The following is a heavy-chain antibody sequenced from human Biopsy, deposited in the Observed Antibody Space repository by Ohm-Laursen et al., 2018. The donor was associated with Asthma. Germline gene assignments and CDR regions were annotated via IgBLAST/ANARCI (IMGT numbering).Heavy chain of an antibody. D-gene: IGHD3-10*01. V-gene: IGHV3-33*08. J-gene: IGHJ4*02. CDR3: GRERSYMVDY. CDR1: GFSFSNFA. Sequence: SLRLSCSPSGFSFSNFAIHWVRQAPGKGLEWVADIWFDGSNKHYADSVKGRFTISRDNSKNTLYLQMNSLRAEDTALYYCGRERSYMVDYWGQGTLVIVSS. CDR2: IWFDGSNK.